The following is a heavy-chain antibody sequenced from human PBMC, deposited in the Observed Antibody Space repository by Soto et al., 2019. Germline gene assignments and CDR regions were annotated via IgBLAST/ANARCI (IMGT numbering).Heavy chain of an antibody. Sequence: QLQLQESGPGLVKPSETLSLTCTVSGGSISSSSYYWGWIRQPPGKGLEWIGSIYYSGSTYYNPSLKSRVTISVDTSKNQFSLKLSSVTAADTAVYYCAINPMVRGVNYFDYWGQGTLVTVSS. CDR2: IYYSGST. CDR3: AINPMVRGVNYFDY. J-gene: IGHJ4*02. D-gene: IGHD3-10*01. V-gene: IGHV4-39*01. CDR1: GGSISSSSYY.